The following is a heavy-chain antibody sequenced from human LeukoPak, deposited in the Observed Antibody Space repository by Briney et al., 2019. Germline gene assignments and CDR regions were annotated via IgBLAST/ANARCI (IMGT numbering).Heavy chain of an antibody. CDR1: GYTFTSYG. CDR3: ARHDGYCSGGSCYGYFDY. V-gene: IGHV1-18*01. CDR2: ISAYNGNT. D-gene: IGHD2-15*01. Sequence: GASVKVSCKASGYTFTSYGISWVRQAPGQGLEWMGWISAYNGNTNYAQKLQGRVTMTTDTSTSTAYMELRSLRSDDTAVYYYARHDGYCSGGSCYGYFDYWGQGTLVTVSS. J-gene: IGHJ4*02.